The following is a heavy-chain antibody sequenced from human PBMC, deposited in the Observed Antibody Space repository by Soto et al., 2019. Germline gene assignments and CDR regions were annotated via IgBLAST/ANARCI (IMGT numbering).Heavy chain of an antibody. CDR2: IIPIFGTA. Sequence: SVKVSCKASGGTFSSYAISWVRQAPGQGLEWMGGIIPIFGTANYAQKFQGRVTITADESTSTAYMELSSLRSEDTAVYYCARDPHGSGSYYNDYYGMDVWGQGTTVTVSS. V-gene: IGHV1-69*13. CDR1: GGTFSSYA. CDR3: ARDPHGSGSYYNDYYGMDV. J-gene: IGHJ6*02. D-gene: IGHD3-10*01.